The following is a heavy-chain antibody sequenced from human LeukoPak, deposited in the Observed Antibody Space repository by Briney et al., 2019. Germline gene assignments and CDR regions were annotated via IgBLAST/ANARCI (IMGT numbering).Heavy chain of an antibody. CDR1: GFTFSSYA. CDR3: AKDLQDSSGYYYSYDC. J-gene: IGHJ4*02. D-gene: IGHD3-22*01. CDR2: ISGSGGST. V-gene: IGHV3-23*01. Sequence: GGSLRLSCAASGFTFSSYAMSWVRQAPGKGLEWVSGISGSGGSTYYADSVKGRFTISRDNSKNTLYLQMNSLRGEDAAVYYCAKDLQDSSGYYYSYDCWGQGTLVTVSS.